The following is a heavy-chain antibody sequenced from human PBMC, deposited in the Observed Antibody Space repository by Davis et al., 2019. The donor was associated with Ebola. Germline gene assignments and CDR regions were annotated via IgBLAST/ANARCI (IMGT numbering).Heavy chain of an antibody. D-gene: IGHD3-9*01. V-gene: IGHV3-64*01. CDR1: GFTFSDYA. CDR3: ARDAFSLSRYDTEDH. Sequence: GGSLRLSCAASGFTFSDYAMLWVRQAPGKGLEYVSGISRNGSNTYYGNSVKGRFTISRDNSKNTLYLQMDSLRVEDTAIYYCARDAFSLSRYDTEDHWGQGTLVTVSS. J-gene: IGHJ4*02. CDR2: ISRNGSNT.